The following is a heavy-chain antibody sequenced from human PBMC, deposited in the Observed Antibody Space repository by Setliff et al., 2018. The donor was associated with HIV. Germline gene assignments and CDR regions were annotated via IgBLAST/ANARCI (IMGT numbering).Heavy chain of an antibody. CDR2: IYYSGST. Sequence: SETLSLTCTVSGGSISSSSYYWGWIRQPPGKGLEWLGYIYYSGSTYYNPSLKSRVTISVDTSKSQFSLNLSSVTAADTAVYYCATGLIMAPDYGGQGSLVTVSS. J-gene: IGHJ4*02. V-gene: IGHV4-39*01. D-gene: IGHD2-8*01. CDR1: GGSISSSSYY. CDR3: ATGLIMAPDY.